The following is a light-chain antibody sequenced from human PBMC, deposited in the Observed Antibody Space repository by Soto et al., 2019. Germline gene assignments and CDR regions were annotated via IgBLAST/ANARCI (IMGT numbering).Light chain of an antibody. CDR2: DVS. CDR1: SSDVGGYNY. CDR3: ISYTSTPSYG. Sequence: QSALTQPASVSGSPGQSITISCTGTSSDVGGYNYVSWYQQHPGKAPKVIVYDVSNRPSGVSDRFSGSKSGNTASLTISGLQAEDEADYYCISYTSTPSYGFGTGTKLTVL. J-gene: IGLJ1*01. V-gene: IGLV2-14*01.